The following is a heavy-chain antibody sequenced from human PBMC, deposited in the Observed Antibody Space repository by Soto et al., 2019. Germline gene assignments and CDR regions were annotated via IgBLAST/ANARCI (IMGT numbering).Heavy chain of an antibody. Sequence: GGSLRLSCAASGFTFSSYSMNWVRQAPGKGLEWVSYISSSSTIYYADSVKGRFTISRDNAKNSLYLQMNSLRDEDTAVYYCARVVVPTGWFDPWGQGTLVTVSS. V-gene: IGHV3-48*02. D-gene: IGHD2-15*01. CDR3: ARVVVPTGWFDP. CDR2: ISSSSTI. CDR1: GFTFSSYS. J-gene: IGHJ5*02.